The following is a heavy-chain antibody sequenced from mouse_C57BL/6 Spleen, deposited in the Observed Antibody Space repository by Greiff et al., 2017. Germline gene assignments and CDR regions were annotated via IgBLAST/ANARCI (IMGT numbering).Heavy chain of an antibody. CDR1: GYTFTDYY. J-gene: IGHJ4*01. CDR2: INPNNGGT. CDR3: IHAMDY. V-gene: IGHV1-26*01. Sequence: EVQLQQSGPELVKPGASVKISCKASGYTFTDYYMNWVKQSHGKSLEWIGDINPNNGGTSYNQKFKGKATLTVDKSSSTAYMELRSLTSEDSAVYYCIHAMDYWGQGTSVTVSS.